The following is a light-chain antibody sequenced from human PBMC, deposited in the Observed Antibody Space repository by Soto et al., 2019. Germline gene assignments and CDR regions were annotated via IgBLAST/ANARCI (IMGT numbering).Light chain of an antibody. V-gene: IGKV3-11*01. CDR2: DAS. CDR1: QSVSSY. CDR3: QQRSNWWT. J-gene: IGKJ1*01. Sequence: EIVLTQSPATLSLSPGERATLSCRASQSVSSYLAWYQQKPGQAPKLLIDDASNLATGIPARFSGSGSGTDFTLTISSLEPDDFAVYYCQQRSNWWTFGQGTKVEIK.